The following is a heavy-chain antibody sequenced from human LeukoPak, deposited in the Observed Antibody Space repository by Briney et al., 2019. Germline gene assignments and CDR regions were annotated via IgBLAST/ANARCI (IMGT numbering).Heavy chain of an antibody. V-gene: IGHV4-34*01. CDR2: INHSGST. CDR1: GGSFSGYY. J-gene: IGHJ5*02. CDR3: ARGPWYSSSWYGWFDP. Sequence: SETLSLTCAVYGGSFSGYYWSWIRQPPGKGLEWIGEINHSGSTNYNPSLKSRVTISVDTSKNQFSLKPSSVTAADTAVYYCARGPWYSSSWYGWFDPWGQGTLVTVSS. D-gene: IGHD6-13*01.